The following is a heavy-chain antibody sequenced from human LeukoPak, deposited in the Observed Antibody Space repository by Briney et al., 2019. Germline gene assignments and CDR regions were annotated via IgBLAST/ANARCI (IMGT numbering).Heavy chain of an antibody. CDR2: ISGSGGST. CDR1: GFTFRSYA. CDR3: AKTLLAAMVNNWFDP. V-gene: IGHV3-23*01. J-gene: IGHJ5*02. Sequence: GGSLRLSCAASGFTFRSYAMSWVRQAPGKGLEWVSAISGSGGSTYYADSVKGRFTISRDNSKNTLYLQMNSLRAEDTTVYYCAKTLLAAMVNNWFDPWGQGTLVTVSS. D-gene: IGHD5-18*01.